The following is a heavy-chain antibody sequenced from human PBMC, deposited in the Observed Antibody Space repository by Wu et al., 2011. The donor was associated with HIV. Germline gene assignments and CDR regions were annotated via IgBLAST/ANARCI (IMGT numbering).Heavy chain of an antibody. CDR3: ARDRAVPAALVPSDY. CDR1: GYTFTDYY. J-gene: IGHJ4*02. Sequence: QVQLVQSGAEVKKPGASVKVSCKASGYTFTDYYMHWVRQAPGQGLEWMGWINPNRGNTNYAQKFQGRVTMTRDTSISTAYMELSSLRSDDTAMYYCARDRAVPAALVPSDYWGQGTLVTVSS. CDR2: INPNRGNT. D-gene: IGHD2-2*01. V-gene: IGHV1-2*02.